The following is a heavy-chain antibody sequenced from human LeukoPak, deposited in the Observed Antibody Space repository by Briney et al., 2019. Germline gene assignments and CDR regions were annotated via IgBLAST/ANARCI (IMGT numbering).Heavy chain of an antibody. CDR3: TRASRGVVVVAATAY. CDR2: IRSKAYGGTT. D-gene: IGHD2-15*01. V-gene: IGHV3-49*03. J-gene: IGHJ4*02. CDR1: GFTFGDYA. Sequence: GRSLRLSCTASGFTFGDYAMSLFRQAPGKGLEWVGFIRSKAYGGTTEYAASVKGRFTISRDDSKSIAYLQMNSLKTEDTAVHYCTRASRGVVVVAATAYWGQGTLVTVSS.